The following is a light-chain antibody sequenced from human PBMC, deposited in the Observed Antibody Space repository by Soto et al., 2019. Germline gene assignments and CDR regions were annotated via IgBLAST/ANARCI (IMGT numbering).Light chain of an antibody. CDR2: YAS. CDR3: QQYDKLPYT. J-gene: IGKJ2*01. Sequence: DIQMTQSPSSLSASVGDRVTITCQASQDISNYLNWYQQKPGKAPRLLIYYASNLKTGVPSRFSGTGSGTDFTFTISGLQPEDIATYYCQQYDKLPYTFGQGTKLEIK. CDR1: QDISNY. V-gene: IGKV1-33*01.